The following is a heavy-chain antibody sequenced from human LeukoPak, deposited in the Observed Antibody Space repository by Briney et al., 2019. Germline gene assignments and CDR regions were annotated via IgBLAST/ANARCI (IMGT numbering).Heavy chain of an antibody. J-gene: IGHJ4*02. CDR1: GFTFSSYS. V-gene: IGHV3-23*01. D-gene: IGHD2-15*01. CDR3: AKGGYCTGGSCYKFDY. CDR2: ISGSAGST. Sequence: PGGSLRLSCAASGFTFSSYSMNWVRQAPGKGLEWVSVISGSAGSTYYADSVKGRFTISRDNSKNTLSLQMNRLRAEDTAVYHCAKGGYCTGGSCYKFDYWGQGTLVTVSS.